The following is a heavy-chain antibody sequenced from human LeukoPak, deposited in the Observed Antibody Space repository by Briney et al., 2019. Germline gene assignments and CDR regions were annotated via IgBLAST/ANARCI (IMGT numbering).Heavy chain of an antibody. Sequence: PGGSLRLSCAASGLTFKIYSMHWVRQAPGKGLEWVAVIGGRGDSIFYADSVKGRFTISRDNSKNTVDLQMSSLRAEDTAIYYCAKDYYETSGYFDSWGRGSLVSVSS. D-gene: IGHD3-22*01. CDR1: GLTFKIYS. CDR2: IGGRGDSI. CDR3: AKDYYETSGYFDS. V-gene: IGHV3-23*01. J-gene: IGHJ4*02.